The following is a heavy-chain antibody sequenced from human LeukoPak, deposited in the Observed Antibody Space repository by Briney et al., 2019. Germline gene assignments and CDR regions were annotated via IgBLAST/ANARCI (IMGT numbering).Heavy chain of an antibody. J-gene: IGHJ5*02. V-gene: IGHV4-59*02. Sequence: SETLSLTCTVSGGSVSSYYWSWIRQPPGKGLEWIGYIFYTGFTHYNPSLESRVTISVDTSKKQFSLRLKSVTAADTAVYYCARDANGGNSWGWFDPWGQGTLVTVSS. CDR2: IFYTGFT. CDR3: ARDANGGNSWGWFDP. D-gene: IGHD4-23*01. CDR1: GGSVSSYY.